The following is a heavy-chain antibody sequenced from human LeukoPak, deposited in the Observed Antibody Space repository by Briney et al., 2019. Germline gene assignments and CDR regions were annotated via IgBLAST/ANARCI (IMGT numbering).Heavy chain of an antibody. Sequence: ASVKVSCKASGYTFTGYYMHWVRQAPGQGLEWMGWINPNSGGTNYAQKFQGRVTMTRDTSISTAYMELSRLRSDDTAVYYCARGHCSSTSCYNRYYYMDVWGKGTTVTVSS. CDR2: INPNSGGT. CDR3: ARGHCSSTSCYNRYYYMDV. V-gene: IGHV1-2*02. D-gene: IGHD2-2*02. CDR1: GYTFTGYY. J-gene: IGHJ6*03.